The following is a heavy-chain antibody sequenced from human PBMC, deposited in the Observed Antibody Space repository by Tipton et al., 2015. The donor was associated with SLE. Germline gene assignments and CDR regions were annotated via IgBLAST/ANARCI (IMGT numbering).Heavy chain of an antibody. J-gene: IGHJ6*03. D-gene: IGHD3-3*01. CDR3: ARDCKIFGVVIGYYYYMDV. V-gene: IGHV4-61*02. CDR2: IYTSGST. CDR1: GGSISSGSYY. Sequence: TLSLTCTVSGGSISSGSYYWSWIRQPAGKGLEWIGRIYTSGSTNYNPSLKSRVTISVDTSKNQFSLKLSSVTAADTAVYYCARDCKIFGVVIGYYYYMDVWGKGTTVTVSS.